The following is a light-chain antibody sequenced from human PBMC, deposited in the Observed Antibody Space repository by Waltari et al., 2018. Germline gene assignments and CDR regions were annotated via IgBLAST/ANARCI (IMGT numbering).Light chain of an antibody. CDR1: QDISSY. V-gene: IGKV1-9*01. CDR2: KAS. CDR3: QQHNSNPLT. Sequence: DIQMTQSPSSLSASVGDRVPITCRASQDISSYLAWYQQIPGKAPNLLIYKASTLQSGVPSRFSGSGSGTDFTLTISSLQPEDFATYYCQQHNSNPLTFGGGTRVEIK. J-gene: IGKJ4*01.